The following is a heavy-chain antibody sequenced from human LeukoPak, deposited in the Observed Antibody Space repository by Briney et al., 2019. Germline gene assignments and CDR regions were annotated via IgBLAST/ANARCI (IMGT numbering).Heavy chain of an antibody. J-gene: IGHJ4*02. Sequence: LSGGSLRLSCAASGFTFSSYAMSWVRQAPGKGLEWVSAISGSGGSTYYADSVKGRFTISRDNSKNTLYLQMNSLRAEDTAVYYCTGCGRIRCSLDSIDFWGQGTLVTVSS. D-gene: IGHD1-26*01. CDR3: TGCGRIRCSLDSIDF. CDR1: GFTFSSYA. V-gene: IGHV3-23*01. CDR2: ISGSGGST.